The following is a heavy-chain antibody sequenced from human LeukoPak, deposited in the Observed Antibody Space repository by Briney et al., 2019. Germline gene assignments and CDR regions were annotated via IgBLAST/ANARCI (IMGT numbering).Heavy chain of an antibody. CDR3: ARGGSSGWCVQNYFDT. CDR1: GYTFTGYY. D-gene: IGHD6-19*01. CDR2: INPNSGGT. Sequence: GASVKVSCKASGYTFTGYYLHWVRQAPGQGLEWMGWINPNSGGTNYAQTFQGRVTMTRDTSISTAYMELSRLRSDDTAVYYCARGGSSGWCVQNYFDTWGRGTLVTVSS. V-gene: IGHV1-2*02. J-gene: IGHJ5*02.